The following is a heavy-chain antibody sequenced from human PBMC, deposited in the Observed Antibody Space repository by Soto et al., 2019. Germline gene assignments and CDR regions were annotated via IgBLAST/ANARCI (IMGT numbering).Heavy chain of an antibody. D-gene: IGHD6-13*01. CDR3: ARHHGSPGSYFGLDV. Sequence: GESLNISFKGSGYSFTSYWINWVRQMPGKGLEWMGIIYPGDSDTRYSPSFQGQVTISADKSIDTAYLQWRSLKASDTAVYYCARHHGSPGSYFGLDVWGQGTTVTVSS. J-gene: IGHJ6*02. CDR1: GYSFTSYW. CDR2: IYPGDSDT. V-gene: IGHV5-51*01.